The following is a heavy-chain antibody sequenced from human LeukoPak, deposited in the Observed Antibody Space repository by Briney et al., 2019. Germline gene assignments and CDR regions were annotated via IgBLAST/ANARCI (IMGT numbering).Heavy chain of an antibody. J-gene: IGHJ4*02. CDR1: GFTVSSYY. V-gene: IGHV3-53*01. CDR3: ARLGSGGSYSGY. Sequence: PGGSLRLSCAASGFTVSSYYMSWVRQAPGKGLEWVSVIYSGGGTFYADSVKGRFTISRDDSKNTLYLQMNSLRAEDTAVYYCARLGSGGSYSGYWGQGTLVTVSS. CDR2: IYSGGGT. D-gene: IGHD1-26*01.